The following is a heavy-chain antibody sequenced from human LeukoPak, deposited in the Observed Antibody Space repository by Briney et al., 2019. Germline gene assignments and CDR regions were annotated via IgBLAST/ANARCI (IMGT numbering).Heavy chain of an antibody. CDR2: IRYDGSNK. J-gene: IGHJ3*02. V-gene: IGHV3-30*02. D-gene: IGHD2-2*01. Sequence: PGGSLRLSCAASGFTFSSYGMHWVRQAPGKGLEWVAFIRYDGSNKYYADSVKGRFTISRDNSKNTLYLQMNSLRAEDTAVYYCAKLPIVVVPAALLGDAFDIWGQGTMVTVSS. CDR3: AKLPIVVVPAALLGDAFDI. CDR1: GFTFSSYG.